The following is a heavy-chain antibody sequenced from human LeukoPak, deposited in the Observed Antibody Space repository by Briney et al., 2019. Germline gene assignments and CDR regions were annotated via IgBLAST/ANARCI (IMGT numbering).Heavy chain of an antibody. CDR1: GGSISSGDYY. Sequence: SQTLSLTCTVSGGSISSGDYYWSWIRQPPGKGLEWIGYIYYSGSTYYNPSLKSRVTISVDTSKNQFSLKLSSVTAADTAVYYCASGVRGSLAPAFDPWGQGTLVTVSS. J-gene: IGHJ5*02. D-gene: IGHD3-10*01. CDR2: IYYSGST. V-gene: IGHV4-30-4*01. CDR3: ASGVRGSLAPAFDP.